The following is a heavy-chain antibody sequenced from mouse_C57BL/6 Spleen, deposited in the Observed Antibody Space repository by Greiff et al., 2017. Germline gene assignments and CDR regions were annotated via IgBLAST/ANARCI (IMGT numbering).Heavy chain of an antibody. V-gene: IGHV1-52*01. J-gene: IGHJ3*01. CDR3: ARGGTGTTAAFAY. Sequence: QVQLQQPGAELVRPGSSVKLSCKASGYTFTSYWMHWVKQRPIQGLEWIGNIDPSDSETHYNQKFKDKATLTVDKSSSTAYMQLSSLTSEDSAVYYGARGGTGTTAAFAYWGKGTLVTVSA. D-gene: IGHD4-1*01. CDR1: GYTFTSYW. CDR2: IDPSDSET.